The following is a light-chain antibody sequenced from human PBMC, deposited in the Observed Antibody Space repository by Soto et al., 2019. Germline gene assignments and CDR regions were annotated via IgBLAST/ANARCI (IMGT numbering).Light chain of an antibody. CDR2: GAS. V-gene: IGKV3D-15*01. Sequence: EIVMTQSPATLSASPGERATLSCRASQSVSSNLAWYQQKPGQAPRLLISGASTRATGIPARFSGSGSGTAFTLPTISLQYEDFSVYYCQKYNNWAPIAFGQGTRLEIK. CDR3: QKYNNWAPIA. CDR1: QSVSSN. J-gene: IGKJ5*01.